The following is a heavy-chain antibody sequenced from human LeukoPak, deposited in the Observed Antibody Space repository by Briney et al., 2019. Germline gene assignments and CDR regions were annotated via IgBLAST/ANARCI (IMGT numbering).Heavy chain of an antibody. CDR1: GFTFSSYA. Sequence: GGSLRLSCAASGFTFSSYAMNWVRQAPGKGLEWVSALSGSGGSTYYADSVKGRFTISRDNSKNTLYLQMSSLRAEDTAVYYCAISYDDSLSGGFDYWGQGALVTVSS. J-gene: IGHJ4*02. CDR3: AISYDDSLSGGFDY. CDR2: LSGSGGST. D-gene: IGHD3-22*01. V-gene: IGHV3-23*01.